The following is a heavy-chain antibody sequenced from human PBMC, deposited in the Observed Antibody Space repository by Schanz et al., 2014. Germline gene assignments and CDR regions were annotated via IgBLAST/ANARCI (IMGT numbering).Heavy chain of an antibody. V-gene: IGHV1-18*01. CDR3: ARDSRPNYDFLTAYYSIDY. CDR2: ISAYNGNT. Sequence: QVQLVQSGAEVKKPGASVKVSCKASGYTFTSYGISWVRQAPGQGLEWMGWISAYNGNTKYPQKLQGRVTMTTDTSTSTAYMELRSLRSDDTAVYYCARDSRPNYDFLTAYYSIDYWGQGTLVTVSS. D-gene: IGHD3-9*01. J-gene: IGHJ4*02. CDR1: GYTFTSYG.